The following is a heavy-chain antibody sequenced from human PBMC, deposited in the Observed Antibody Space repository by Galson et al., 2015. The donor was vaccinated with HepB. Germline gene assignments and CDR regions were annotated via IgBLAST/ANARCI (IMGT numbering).Heavy chain of an antibody. J-gene: IGHJ6*03. CDR1: GFTFSSYS. CDR2: ISSSSTTM. V-gene: IGHV3-48*02. Sequence: LRLSCAASGFTFSSYSMNWVRQAPGKGLEWVSYISSSSTTMYYADSVMGRFTISRDNAKNSLYLQMNSLRDDDTAVYYCARDNNYDFWSGYGNSYYYYMDVWGKGTTVTVTS. CDR3: ARDNNYDFWSGYGNSYYYYMDV. D-gene: IGHD3-3*01.